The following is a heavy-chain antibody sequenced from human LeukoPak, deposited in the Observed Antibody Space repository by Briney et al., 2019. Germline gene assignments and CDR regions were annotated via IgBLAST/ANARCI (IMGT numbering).Heavy chain of an antibody. V-gene: IGHV4-39*07. CDR2: INYSGTT. J-gene: IGHJ4*02. CDR1: GGFLSSNIYY. CDR3: ARDRGVVAGTGGYFDY. Sequence: SSETLSLTCTVSGGFLSSNIYYWGCLRQPPGKGLEWIGSINYSGTTYYNSSLKSRVTISVDTSKNQFSLKLNSLTAADTAVYYCARDRGVVAGTGGYFDYWGQGILATVSS. D-gene: IGHD6-19*01.